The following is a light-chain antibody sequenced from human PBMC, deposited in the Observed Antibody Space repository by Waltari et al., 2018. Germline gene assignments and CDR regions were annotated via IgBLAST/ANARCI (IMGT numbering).Light chain of an antibody. V-gene: IGKV3-20*01. CDR3: QQFGTSPPT. J-gene: IGKJ3*01. CDR1: QSIRSNF. CDR2: RAS. Sequence: EVVLTQSPDTLSLSPGERATLSCRASQSIRSNFLAWYQQKPGQAPRLLPHRASSRATGIPDRFSGSGSGADFSLTISWLEPEDFAVYYCQQFGTSPPTFGPGTRVDVK.